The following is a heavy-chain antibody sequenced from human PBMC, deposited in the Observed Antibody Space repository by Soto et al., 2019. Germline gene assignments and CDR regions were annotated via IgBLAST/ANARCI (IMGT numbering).Heavy chain of an antibody. CDR2: ISATGTT. CDR3: ARDQSGPADF. J-gene: IGHJ3*01. Sequence: SETLSLTCTVSGDSMSTYYWNWIRQSAEKGLEWIGRISATGTTTYIPSLKSRITLSVDTSKNEFSLNLKFVTAADTAVYFCARDQSGPADFWGPGTLVTVSS. CDR1: GDSMSTYY. V-gene: IGHV4-4*07. D-gene: IGHD7-27*01.